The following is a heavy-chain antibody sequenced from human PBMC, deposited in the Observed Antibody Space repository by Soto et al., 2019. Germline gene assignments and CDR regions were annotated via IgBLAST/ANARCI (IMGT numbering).Heavy chain of an antibody. D-gene: IGHD3-16*01. CDR2: INHSGST. V-gene: IGHV4-34*01. CDR3: ARGPDYVWGSYRPGRYYFDY. CDR1: GGSFSGYY. J-gene: IGHJ4*02. Sequence: QVQLQQWGAGLLKPSETLSLTCAVYGGSFSGYYWSWIRQPPGKGLEWIGEINHSGSTNYNPSLKSRVTISLDTSKNQFSLKLSSVTAADTAVYYCARGPDYVWGSYRPGRYYFDYWGQGTLVTVSS.